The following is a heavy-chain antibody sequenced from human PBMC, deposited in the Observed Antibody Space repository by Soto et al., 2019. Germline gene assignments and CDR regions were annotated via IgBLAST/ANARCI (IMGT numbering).Heavy chain of an antibody. D-gene: IGHD3-22*01. CDR2: ISSSSSYI. CDR3: ARESADSKEEGGFDY. J-gene: IGHJ4*02. V-gene: IGHV3-21*01. CDR1: GFTFSSYS. Sequence: GGSLRLSCAASGFTFSSYSMNWVRQAPGKGLEWVSSISSSSSYIYYEDSVKGRFTISRDNAKNSLYLQMNSLRAEDTAVYYCARESADSKEEGGFDYWGQGTLVTVSS.